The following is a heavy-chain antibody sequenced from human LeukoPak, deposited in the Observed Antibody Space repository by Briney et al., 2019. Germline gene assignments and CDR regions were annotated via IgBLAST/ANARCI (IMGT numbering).Heavy chain of an antibody. D-gene: IGHD3-22*01. CDR2: IYYSGST. CDR3: GGSYDSSGPEYYYYYGMDV. Sequence: SETLSLTCTVSGGSISSSSYYWVWIRQPPGKGLEWIGSIYYSGSTYYNPSLKSRVTISVDTSKNQFSLKLSSVTAADTAVYYCGGSYDSSGPEYYYYYGMDVWGQGTTVTVSS. J-gene: IGHJ6*02. V-gene: IGHV4-39*01. CDR1: GGSISSSSYY.